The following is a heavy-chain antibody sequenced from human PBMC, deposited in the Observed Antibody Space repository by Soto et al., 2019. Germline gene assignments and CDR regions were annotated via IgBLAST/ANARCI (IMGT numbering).Heavy chain of an antibody. CDR1: GYTLTELS. CDR3: ATSIAPFSSSAYYYYYGMDV. J-gene: IGHJ6*02. D-gene: IGHD6-6*01. V-gene: IGHV1-24*01. CDR2: FDPEDGET. Sequence: ASVKVSCKVSGYTLTELSMHWVRQAPGKGLEWMGGFDPEDGETIYAQKFQGRVTMTEDTSTDTAYMELSSLRSEGTAVYYCATSIAPFSSSAYYYYYGMDVWGQGTTVTVSS.